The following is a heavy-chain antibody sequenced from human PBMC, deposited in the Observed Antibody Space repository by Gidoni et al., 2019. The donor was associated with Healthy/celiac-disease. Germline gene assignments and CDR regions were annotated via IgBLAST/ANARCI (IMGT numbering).Heavy chain of an antibody. V-gene: IGHV4-34*01. D-gene: IGHD2-15*01. CDR2: INHSGSS. Sequence: QVQLQQWGAGMLKPSETLSLTCAVYGGSFSGYYWSWIRQPPGKGLEWIGEINHSGSSNYNPYLKSRVTISVDTSKNQFSLKLSSVTAADTAVYYCARVGSAFYCSGGSCSVNYGMDVWGQGTTVTVSS. CDR1: GGSFSGYY. J-gene: IGHJ6*02. CDR3: ARVGSAFYCSGGSCSVNYGMDV.